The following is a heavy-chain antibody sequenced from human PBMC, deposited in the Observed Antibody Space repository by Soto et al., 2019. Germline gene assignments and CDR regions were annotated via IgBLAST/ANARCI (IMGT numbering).Heavy chain of an antibody. J-gene: IGHJ6*03. Sequence: PGESLKISCKGSGYSFTSYWIGWVRQMPGKGLEWMGIIYPGDSDTRYSPSFQGQVTISADKSISTAYLQWSSLKASDTAMYYCARRGQQLVLNYYYYYMDVWGKGTTVTVSS. CDR2: IYPGDSDT. D-gene: IGHD6-13*01. V-gene: IGHV5-51*01. CDR3: ARRGQQLVLNYYYYYMDV. CDR1: GYSFTSYW.